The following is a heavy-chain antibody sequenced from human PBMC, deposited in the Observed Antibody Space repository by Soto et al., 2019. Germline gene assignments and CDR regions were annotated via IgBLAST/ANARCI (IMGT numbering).Heavy chain of an antibody. CDR3: PRDLRGSIYVFDY. D-gene: IGHD3-10*02. Sequence: PGGSLRLSCTTSGFTFGDYTMAWVRQAPGKGLEWVGFIRSKSFGGTTEYAASVKGRFSISRDDSKSIAYLQMNSLKIEDTAVYYCPRDLRGSIYVFDYWGQGALVTVS. J-gene: IGHJ4*02. CDR2: IRSKSFGGTT. V-gene: IGHV3-49*04. CDR1: GFTFGDYT.